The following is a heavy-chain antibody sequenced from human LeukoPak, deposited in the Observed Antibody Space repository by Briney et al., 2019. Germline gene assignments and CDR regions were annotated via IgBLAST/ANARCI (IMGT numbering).Heavy chain of an antibody. V-gene: IGHV1-2*02. CDR2: INPNSGGT. CDR3: ARDSILGVIRYYFDY. D-gene: IGHD3-3*01. Sequence: ASMKVSCKASGYTFTAYYMHWLRQAPGQGLEWMGWINPNSGGTNYAKKFQGRVTMTRDTSISTAYMELSGLRSDDTAMYFCARDSILGVIRYYFDYWGQGTLVTVSS. J-gene: IGHJ4*02. CDR1: GYTFTAYY.